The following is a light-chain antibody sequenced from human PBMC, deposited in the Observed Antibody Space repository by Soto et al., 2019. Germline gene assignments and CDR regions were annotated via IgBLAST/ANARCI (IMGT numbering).Light chain of an antibody. Sequence: EIVLTKSPATLPLSPGERATLSCRASQSISSNLGWYQQKPGQAPRLLIYDASKRATGIPARFSGSGSGTDFTLPISSLAPEDFAVYYWQPRRGTFGQGTQLEFK. CDR3: QPRRGT. CDR1: QSISSN. V-gene: IGKV3-11*01. J-gene: IGKJ2*02. CDR2: DAS.